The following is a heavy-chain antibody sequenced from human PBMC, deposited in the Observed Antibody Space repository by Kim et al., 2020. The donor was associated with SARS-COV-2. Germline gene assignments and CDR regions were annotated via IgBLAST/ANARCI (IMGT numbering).Heavy chain of an antibody. Sequence: GGSLRLSCAASGFTFSTYGMHWVRQAPGKGLEWVAIIWYDGSNKYYADSVKGRFTISRDNSKNTLYLQMNSLRAEDTAVYYCARRGGCGSTSCYFDYYYG. CDR1: GFTFSTYG. D-gene: IGHD2-2*01. V-gene: IGHV3-33*01. CDR3: ARRGGCGSTSCYFDYYYG. J-gene: IGHJ6*01. CDR2: IWYDGSNK.